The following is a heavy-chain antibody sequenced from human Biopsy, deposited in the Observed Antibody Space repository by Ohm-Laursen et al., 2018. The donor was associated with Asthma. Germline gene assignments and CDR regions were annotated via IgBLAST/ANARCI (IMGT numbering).Heavy chain of an antibody. Sequence: SLRLSCAASGFSFSDYYMTWMRQAPGEGLEWVSSISSSGSTTYPAESVKGRFTISRDNAQKSLFLQMGSLRAEDTAIYYCARGDSSNWSHYYFDYWGQGTLVTVSS. V-gene: IGHV3-11*01. CDR3: ARGDSSNWSHYYFDY. J-gene: IGHJ4*02. CDR2: ISSSGSTT. CDR1: GFSFSDYY. D-gene: IGHD3-22*01.